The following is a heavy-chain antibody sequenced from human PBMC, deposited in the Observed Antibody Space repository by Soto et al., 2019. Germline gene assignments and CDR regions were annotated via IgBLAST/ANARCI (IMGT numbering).Heavy chain of an antibody. CDR1: GFTFSSYA. Sequence: GESLKISCAASGFTFSSYAMSWVRQAPGKGLEWVSAISGSGGSTYYADSVKGRFTISRDNSKNTLYLQMNSLRAEDTAVYYCAKITAIMDVWGQGTTVTVSS. V-gene: IGHV3-23*01. CDR3: AKITAIMDV. D-gene: IGHD3-16*01. CDR2: ISGSGGST. J-gene: IGHJ6*02.